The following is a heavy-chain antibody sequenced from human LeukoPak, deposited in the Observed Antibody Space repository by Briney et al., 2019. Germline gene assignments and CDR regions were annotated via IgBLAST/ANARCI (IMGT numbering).Heavy chain of an antibody. CDR2: FDPEDGET. CDR1: GYTLTELS. J-gene: IGHJ5*02. V-gene: IGHV1-24*01. Sequence: ASVKVSCKVSGYTLTELSMHWVRQAPGKGLEWMGGFDPEDGETIYAQKFQGRVTMTEDTSTDTAYMELSSLRSEDTAVYYCATSPQWLVHNWFDPWGQGTLVTVSS. CDR3: ATSPQWLVHNWFDP. D-gene: IGHD6-19*01.